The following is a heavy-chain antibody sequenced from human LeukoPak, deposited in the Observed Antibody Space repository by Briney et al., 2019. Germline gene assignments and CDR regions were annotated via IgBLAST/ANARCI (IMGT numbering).Heavy chain of an antibody. V-gene: IGHV4-34*01. CDR1: GGSFSGYY. Sequence: SETLSLTCAVYGGSFSGYYWSWIRQPPGKGLEWIGEINHSGSTNYNPSLKSRVTISVDTSKNQFSLKLSSLTAADTAVYYCARGHTMVRGVIPRSLYFDYWGQGTLVTVSS. J-gene: IGHJ4*02. CDR3: ARGHTMVRGVIPRSLYFDY. D-gene: IGHD3-10*01. CDR2: INHSGST.